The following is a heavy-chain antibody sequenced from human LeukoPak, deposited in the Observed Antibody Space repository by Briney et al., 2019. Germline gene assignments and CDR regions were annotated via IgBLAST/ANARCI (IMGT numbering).Heavy chain of an antibody. V-gene: IGHV4-59*01. CDR1: GGSISSYY. D-gene: IGHD3-22*01. Sequence: SETLSLTCTVSGGSISSYYWSWIRQPPGKGLEWIGYIYYSGSTNYNPSLKSRVTISVDTSKNQFSLKLSSVTAADTAVYYCARGPSPYYYDSSGRFDYWGQGTLVTVSS. CDR2: IYYSGST. J-gene: IGHJ4*02. CDR3: ARGPSPYYYDSSGRFDY.